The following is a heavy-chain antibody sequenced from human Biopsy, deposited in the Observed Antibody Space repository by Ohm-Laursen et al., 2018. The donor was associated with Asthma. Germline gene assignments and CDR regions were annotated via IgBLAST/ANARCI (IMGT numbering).Heavy chain of an antibody. CDR1: GFMFRSFG. CDR2: ISYDGNHK. Sequence: LSLTCAASGFMFRSFGMHWVRQAPGKGLEWVAVISYDGNHKFYEDSVKGRFTISRDNSKNTLYLQMNSLRTEDTAIYYCAKRRGYSGHDNDYWGQGTLVIVSS. V-gene: IGHV3-30*18. D-gene: IGHD5-12*01. J-gene: IGHJ4*02. CDR3: AKRRGYSGHDNDY.